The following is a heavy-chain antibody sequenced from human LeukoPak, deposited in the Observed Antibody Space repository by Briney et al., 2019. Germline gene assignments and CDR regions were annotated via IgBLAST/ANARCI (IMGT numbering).Heavy chain of an antibody. J-gene: IGHJ4*02. D-gene: IGHD6-6*01. CDR1: GYTFTGYY. V-gene: IGHV1-2*02. Sequence: VASVKVSCKASGYTFTGYYMHWVRQAPGQGLEWMGWINPNIGGTNYAQKFQGRVTMNRDTSIRTAYMELSSLRSEETAVYYCERARHRPLPYFDYWGQGTLVTVSS. CDR3: ERARHRPLPYFDY. CDR2: INPNIGGT.